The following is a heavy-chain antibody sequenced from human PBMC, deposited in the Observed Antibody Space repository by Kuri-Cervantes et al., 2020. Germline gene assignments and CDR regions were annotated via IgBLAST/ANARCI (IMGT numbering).Heavy chain of an antibody. V-gene: IGHV3-48*01. Sequence: GESLKISCAASGFNFSNYHMNWLRQAPGKGLEWISYITSGSSVIYYAASVKGRFTISRDDAENSLYLQMNSLRAEDTALYYCTKDYSSSYYYMDVWGKGTTVTVSS. J-gene: IGHJ6*03. CDR3: TKDYSSSYYYMDV. CDR2: ITSGSSVI. D-gene: IGHD6-6*01. CDR1: GFNFSNYH.